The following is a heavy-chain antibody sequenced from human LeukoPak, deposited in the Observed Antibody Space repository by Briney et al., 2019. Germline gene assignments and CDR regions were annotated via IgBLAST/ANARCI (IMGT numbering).Heavy chain of an antibody. CDR2: INHSGST. D-gene: IGHD5-12*01. V-gene: IGHV4-34*01. Sequence: SETLSLTCAVYGGSFSGYYWSWVRQPPGKGLEWIGEINHSGSTNYHPSIKRRVTISVDTSNNQYPLKLSSVTAEETAVYYCARAPGRKWLEAYYIAVWGKGTTVTVSS. J-gene: IGHJ6*03. CDR1: GGSFSGYY. CDR3: ARAPGRKWLEAYYIAV.